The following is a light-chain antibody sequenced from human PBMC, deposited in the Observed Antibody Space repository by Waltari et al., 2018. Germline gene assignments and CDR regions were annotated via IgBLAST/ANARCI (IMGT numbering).Light chain of an antibody. CDR2: AFP. CDR3: QSYDSSLSAV. V-gene: IGLV1-40*01. J-gene: IGLJ3*02. CDR1: SPNIGAGYD. Sequence: QSVLTQPPSVSGAPGQSVTISCTGSSPNIGAGYDVHWYQQLPGLAPKLLIYAFPNRPSGVSDRFYGSKSGTSASLAINGLQAEDEAVYYCQSYDSSLSAVFGGGTKLTVL.